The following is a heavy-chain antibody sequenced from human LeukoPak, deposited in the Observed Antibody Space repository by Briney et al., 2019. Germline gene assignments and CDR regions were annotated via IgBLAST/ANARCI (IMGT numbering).Heavy chain of an antibody. CDR3: ARGGRVAARTHDAFDI. V-gene: IGHV1-69*05. CDR1: GGTFSSYA. CDR2: IIPIFGTA. J-gene: IGHJ3*02. D-gene: IGHD6-6*01. Sequence: SVKVSCKASGGTFSSYAISWVRQAPGQGLEWMGRIIPIFGTANYAQKFQGRVTITTDESTSTAYMELSSLRSEDTAVYYCARGGRVAARTHDAFDIWGQGTMVTVSS.